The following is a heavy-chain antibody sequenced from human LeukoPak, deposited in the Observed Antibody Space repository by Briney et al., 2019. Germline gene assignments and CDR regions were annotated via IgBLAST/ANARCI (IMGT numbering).Heavy chain of an antibody. D-gene: IGHD1-14*01. J-gene: IGHJ4*02. CDR2: IWYDGSNK. V-gene: IGHV3-33*06. Sequence: PGRSLRLSCAASGFTFRSYGMHWVRQAPGKGLEWVAVIWYDGSNKYYADSVKGRFTVSRDNSKNTLYLQMNSLRAEDTAVYYCAKGNHYFDYWGQGTLVTVSS. CDR1: GFTFRSYG. CDR3: AKGNHYFDY.